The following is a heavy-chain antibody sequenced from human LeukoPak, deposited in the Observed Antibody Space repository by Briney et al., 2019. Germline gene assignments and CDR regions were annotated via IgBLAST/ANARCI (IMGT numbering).Heavy chain of an antibody. V-gene: IGHV3-7*01. J-gene: IGHJ4*02. Sequence: GGSLRLSCVASGFSFSDHWMNWYRQAPGKGLEWVATIKKDGSEQYYVDSMKGRLTISRDNAKNSVYLQIHNLRAEDTAVYYCARDLGWLQSDYWGQGTLVTVSS. D-gene: IGHD5-24*01. CDR2: IKKDGSEQ. CDR1: GFSFSDHW. CDR3: ARDLGWLQSDY.